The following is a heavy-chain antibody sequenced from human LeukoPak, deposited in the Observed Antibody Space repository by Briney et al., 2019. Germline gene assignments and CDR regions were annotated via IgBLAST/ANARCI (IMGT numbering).Heavy chain of an antibody. Sequence: SVKVSCKASGGSFSSYAISWVRQAPGQGLEWMGGIIPIFGTANYAQKFQGRVTITADESTSTAYMELSSLRSEDTAVYHCATARGYSGYELSKYYFDYWGQGTLVTVSS. V-gene: IGHV1-69*01. CDR2: IIPIFGTA. J-gene: IGHJ4*02. CDR3: ATARGYSGYELSKYYFDY. D-gene: IGHD5-12*01. CDR1: GGSFSSYA.